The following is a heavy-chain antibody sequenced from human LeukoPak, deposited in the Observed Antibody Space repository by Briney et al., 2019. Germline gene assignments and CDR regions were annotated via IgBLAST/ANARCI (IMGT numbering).Heavy chain of an antibody. J-gene: IGHJ5*02. V-gene: IGHV4-59*01. CDR2: IYYSVST. D-gene: IGHD3-10*01. CDR3: ARGGRGRNWCDP. Sequence: SETLSLTCTVSGGSISSYYWSWIRQPPGKGLEWIGYIYYSVSTNYNLSLKSRVTISVDTSENQFSLKLTSVTAADTAVYYCARGGRGRNWCDPWGQGTLVTVSS. CDR1: GGSISSYY.